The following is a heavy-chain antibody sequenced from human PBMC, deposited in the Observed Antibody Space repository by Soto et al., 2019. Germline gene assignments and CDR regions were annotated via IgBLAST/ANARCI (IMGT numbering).Heavy chain of an antibody. D-gene: IGHD3-16*01. CDR3: ANRKFGSFNIAAFEI. CDR2: ISKSSVTT. Sequence: TGGSLRLSCAASGFSFSTSEMNWVRQAPGKGLEWISYISKSSVTTHYADSVKGRFTISRDNANNSLFLEMNSLRVEDTALYYSANRKFGSFNIAAFEIWGQGTMVTVSS. J-gene: IGHJ3*02. V-gene: IGHV3-48*03. CDR1: GFSFSTSE.